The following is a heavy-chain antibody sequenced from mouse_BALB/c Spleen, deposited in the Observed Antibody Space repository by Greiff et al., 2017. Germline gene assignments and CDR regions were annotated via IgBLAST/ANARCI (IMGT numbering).Heavy chain of an antibody. Sequence: QVQLKQSGPSLVQPSQSLSITCTVSGFSLTSYGVHWVRQSPGKGLEWLGVIWRGGSTDYNAAFMSRLSITKDNSKSQVFFKMNSLQADDTAIYYCATPSTMITAYYAMDYWGQGTSVTVSS. CDR3: ATPSTMITAYYAMDY. CDR2: IWRGGST. D-gene: IGHD2-4*01. J-gene: IGHJ4*01. CDR1: GFSLTSYG. V-gene: IGHV2-5-1*01.